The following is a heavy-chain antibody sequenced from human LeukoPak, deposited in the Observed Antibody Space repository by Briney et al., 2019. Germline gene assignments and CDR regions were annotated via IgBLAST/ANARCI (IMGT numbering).Heavy chain of an antibody. V-gene: IGHV4-30-4*01. Sequence: PSETLSLTCTVSGGSISSGDYYWSWIRQPPGKGLEWSGYSYYSGSTYYNPSLKSRVTISVDTSKNQFSLKLSSVTAADTAVYYCARGGQDIVVVPAAMGFDPWGQGTLVTVSS. CDR2: SYYSGST. D-gene: IGHD2-2*01. CDR3: ARGGQDIVVVPAAMGFDP. J-gene: IGHJ5*02. CDR1: GGSISSGDYY.